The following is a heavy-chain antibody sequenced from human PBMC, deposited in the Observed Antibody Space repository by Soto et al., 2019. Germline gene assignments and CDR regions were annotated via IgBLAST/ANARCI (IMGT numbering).Heavy chain of an antibody. V-gene: IGHV3-23*01. CDR3: AKVITIFGVVTEPFDY. J-gene: IGHJ4*02. CDR1: GLTFSSFT. CDR2: ISGSGGST. Sequence: GGSLRLSCSASGLTFSSFTMHWVRQAPGKGLEWVSAISGSGGSTYYADSVKGRFTISRDNSKNTLYLQMNSLRAEDTAVYYCAKVITIFGVVTEPFDYWGQGTLVTVSS. D-gene: IGHD3-3*01.